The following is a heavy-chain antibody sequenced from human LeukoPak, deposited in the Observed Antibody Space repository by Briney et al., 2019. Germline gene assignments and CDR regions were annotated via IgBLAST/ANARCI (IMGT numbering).Heavy chain of an antibody. V-gene: IGHV4-34*01. CDR1: GGSFSGYY. J-gene: IGHJ3*02. Sequence: SETLSLTCAVYGGSFSGYYWSWIRQPPGKGLEWLGEINHSGSTNYNPSLKSRVTISVDTSKNQFSLKLSSVTAADTAVYYCARASYAFDIWGQGTMVTVSS. D-gene: IGHD6-6*01. CDR3: ARASYAFDI. CDR2: INHSGST.